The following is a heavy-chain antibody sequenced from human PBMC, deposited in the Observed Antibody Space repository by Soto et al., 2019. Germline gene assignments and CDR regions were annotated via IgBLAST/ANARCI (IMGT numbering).Heavy chain of an antibody. J-gene: IGHJ4*02. Sequence: SETLSLTCTVSGGSISSYYWSWIRQPPGKGLEWIGYIYYSGSTNYNPSLKSRVTISVDTSKNQFSLKLSSVTAADTAVYYCAREQISAGIDYWGQGTLVTVSS. V-gene: IGHV4-59*01. CDR1: GGSISSYY. D-gene: IGHD3-3*02. CDR3: AREQISAGIDY. CDR2: IYYSGST.